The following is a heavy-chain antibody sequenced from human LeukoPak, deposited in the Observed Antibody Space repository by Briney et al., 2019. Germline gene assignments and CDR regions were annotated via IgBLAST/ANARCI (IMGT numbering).Heavy chain of an antibody. CDR1: GFTFSSYG. CDR3: ARDDCTTTTCYGA. V-gene: IGHV3-30*03. D-gene: IGHD2-2*01. Sequence: SGGSLRLSCAASGFTFSSYGMHWVRQAPGKGLEWVAAISYDGSNRYYADSVKGRFTISRDISKKTLYLQMNSLITEDTAVYHCARDDCTTTTCYGAWGQGTQVTVSS. J-gene: IGHJ4*02. CDR2: ISYDGSNR.